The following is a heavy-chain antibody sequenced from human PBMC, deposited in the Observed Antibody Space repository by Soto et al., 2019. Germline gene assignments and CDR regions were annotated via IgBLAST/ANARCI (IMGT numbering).Heavy chain of an antibody. CDR2: INHSGST. CDR3: ARGKISSSSWFDP. D-gene: IGHD6-6*01. Sequence: SETLSLTCAVYGGSFSGYYWSWIRQPPGKGLEWIGEINHSGSTNYNPSLKSRVTISVDTSKNQFSLKLSSVTAADTAVDYCARGKISSSSWFDPWGQGTLVTVSS. CDR1: GGSFSGYY. J-gene: IGHJ5*02. V-gene: IGHV4-34*01.